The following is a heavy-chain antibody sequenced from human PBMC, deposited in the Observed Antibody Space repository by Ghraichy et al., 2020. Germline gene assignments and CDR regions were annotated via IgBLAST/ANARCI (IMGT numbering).Heavy chain of an antibody. CDR1: GGSISSYY. J-gene: IGHJ6*02. CDR3: ARYSSGSPYYYYGMDV. Sequence: LRLSCTVSGGSISSYYWSWIRQPPGKGLEWIGYIYHSGSTNYNPSLKSRVTISVDTSKNQFSLKLNSVTAADTAVYYCARYSSGSPYYYYGMDVWGQGTTVTVSS. V-gene: IGHV4-59*01. D-gene: IGHD6-19*01. CDR2: IYHSGST.